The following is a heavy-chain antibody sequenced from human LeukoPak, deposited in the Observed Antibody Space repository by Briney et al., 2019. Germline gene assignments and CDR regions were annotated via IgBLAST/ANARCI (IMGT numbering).Heavy chain of an antibody. J-gene: IGHJ4*02. Sequence: QSGGSLRLSCSASGFTFNIYTMNWVRQAPGKGLEYVSAINNNGDSTYYADSVKGRFTISRDNSKNTLYLQMSSLRAEDTAVYYCAKVPGLFDYWGQGTLVTVSS. V-gene: IGHV3-64D*06. CDR1: GFTFNIYT. CDR2: INNNGDST. CDR3: AKVPGLFDY. D-gene: IGHD2-8*02.